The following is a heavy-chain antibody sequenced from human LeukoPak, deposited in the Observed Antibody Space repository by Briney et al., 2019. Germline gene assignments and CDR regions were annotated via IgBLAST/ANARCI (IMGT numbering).Heavy chain of an antibody. CDR3: ARACSSTSCYGWFDP. Sequence: PSETLSLTCAVSGYSISSGYYWGWIRQPPGKGLAWIGSIYHSGSTYYNPSLKSRVTISVDTSKNQFSLKLSSVTAADTAVYYCARACSSTSCYGWFDPWGQGTLVTVSS. CDR2: IYHSGST. V-gene: IGHV4-38-2*01. CDR1: GYSISSGYY. D-gene: IGHD2-2*01. J-gene: IGHJ5*02.